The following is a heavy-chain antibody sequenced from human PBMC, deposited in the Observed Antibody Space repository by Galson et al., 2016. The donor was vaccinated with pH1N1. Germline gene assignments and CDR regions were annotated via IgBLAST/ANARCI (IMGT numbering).Heavy chain of an antibody. J-gene: IGHJ3*02. V-gene: IGHV5-51*01. Sequence: QSGAEVKKPGESLKISCKGSGSRFSRSWIGWVRQMPGKGLEWMGIIHLGGSHIRYRPSFQGQVTISGDKSINLVSLQWSSLKASDTAMYYCARQNDYGDYRGDAFDIWGQGTMVTVSS. CDR2: IHLGGSHI. CDR1: GSRFSRSW. D-gene: IGHD4-17*01. CDR3: ARQNDYGDYRGDAFDI.